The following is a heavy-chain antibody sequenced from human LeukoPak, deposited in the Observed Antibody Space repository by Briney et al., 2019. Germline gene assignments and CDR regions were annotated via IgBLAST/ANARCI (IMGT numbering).Heavy chain of an antibody. Sequence: SETLSLTCAVYGGSFSGYYWSWIRQPPGKGLEWIGEINHSGSTNYNPSLKSRVTISVDTSKNQFSLKLSSVTAADTAVYYCARDYSSGWYSAFDIWGQGTMVTVSS. CDR3: ARDYSSGWYSAFDI. V-gene: IGHV4-34*01. CDR1: GGSFSGYY. J-gene: IGHJ3*02. D-gene: IGHD6-19*01. CDR2: INHSGST.